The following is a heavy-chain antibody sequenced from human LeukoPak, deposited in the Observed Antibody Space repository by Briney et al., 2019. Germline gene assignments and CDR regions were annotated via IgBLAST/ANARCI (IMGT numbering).Heavy chain of an antibody. D-gene: IGHD3-10*01. V-gene: IGHV1-8*01. CDR2: MNRNTGNT. CDR3: ARGLDTSPVGSFDY. J-gene: IGHJ4*02. Sequence: ASVKVSCKASGYTFTNYDMSWVGQATGQGLGWVGWMNRNTGNTVYAQNFHDRVTLTRNTSINTAYLELSSLRFEDTAVYYCARGLDTSPVGSFDYWGQGTLVTVSS. CDR1: GYTFTNYD.